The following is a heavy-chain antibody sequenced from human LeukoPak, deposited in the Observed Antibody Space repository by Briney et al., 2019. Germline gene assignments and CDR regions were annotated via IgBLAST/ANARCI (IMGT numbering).Heavy chain of an antibody. Sequence: GESLKISLKGSGYRFTSYWIGWVRPMPGKGLEWMRIIYPGDSDTRYSPSFQGQVTISADKSISTAYLQWSSLKASDTAMYYCARPSNTYYYDSSGYYPDAFDIWGQGTMVTVSS. CDR2: IYPGDSDT. D-gene: IGHD3-22*01. V-gene: IGHV5-51*01. J-gene: IGHJ3*02. CDR3: ARPSNTYYYDSSGYYPDAFDI. CDR1: GYRFTSYW.